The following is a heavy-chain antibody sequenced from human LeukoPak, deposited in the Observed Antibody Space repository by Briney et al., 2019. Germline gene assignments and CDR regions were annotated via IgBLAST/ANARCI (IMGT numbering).Heavy chain of an antibody. V-gene: IGHV4-4*02. Sequence: SETLSLTCAVSGGSISSSNWWSWVRQPPGKGLEWIGEIYHSGSTNYNPSLKSRVTISVDKSKNQFSLKLSSVTAADTAVYYCARVGRYCSGGSCYSNWYFDLWGRGTLVTVSS. CDR2: IYHSGST. J-gene: IGHJ2*01. CDR3: ARVGRYCSGGSCYSNWYFDL. CDR1: GGSISSSNW. D-gene: IGHD2-15*01.